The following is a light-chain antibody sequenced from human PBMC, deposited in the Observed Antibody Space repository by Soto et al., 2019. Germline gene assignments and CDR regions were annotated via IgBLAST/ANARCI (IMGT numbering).Light chain of an antibody. CDR1: QSISSW. V-gene: IGKV1-5*01. CDR2: DAS. Sequence: DIQLTQSPSTLSAPEGDIVRITRWASQSISSWLAWYQQKPGKAPKLLIYDASTLERGVPSRFSGTGSGTEFTLTISSLQPDDFATYCCQQYYRSSITFGQGTRLEIK. J-gene: IGKJ5*01. CDR3: QQYYRSSIT.